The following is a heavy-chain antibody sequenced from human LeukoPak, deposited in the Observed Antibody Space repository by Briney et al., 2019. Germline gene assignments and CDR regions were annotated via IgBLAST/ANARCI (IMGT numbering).Heavy chain of an antibody. D-gene: IGHD3-9*01. Sequence: SETLSLTCTVSGVSISSYDWSWIRQPPGKGLEWVGYIYTNGSANYNPSLTSRGTISLDTSKTQFSLKLNSVTAADTAVYYCATQALLTGYSINWFHPWGQGTLVTVSS. V-gene: IGHV4-4*09. CDR2: IYTNGSA. CDR1: GVSISSYD. CDR3: ATQALLTGYSINWFHP. J-gene: IGHJ5*02.